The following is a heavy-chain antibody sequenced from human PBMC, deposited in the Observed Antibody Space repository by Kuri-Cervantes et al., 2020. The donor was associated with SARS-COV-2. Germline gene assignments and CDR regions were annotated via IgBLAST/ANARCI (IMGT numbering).Heavy chain of an antibody. D-gene: IGHD4-17*01. CDR2: IYWDDDK. J-gene: IGHJ4*02. Sequence: SGPTLVNPTQTLTLTRTFSGFSLSTSGVGVGWIRQPPAKALEWLALIYWDDDKRYSPSLKSRLTITKDTSKHQLVLTMTNMDTVDTAKYYCAHPSLADYGDFKFRAYFDNWGQGTMVTVSS. CDR3: AHPSLADYGDFKFRAYFDN. V-gene: IGHV2-5*02. CDR1: GFSLSTSGVG.